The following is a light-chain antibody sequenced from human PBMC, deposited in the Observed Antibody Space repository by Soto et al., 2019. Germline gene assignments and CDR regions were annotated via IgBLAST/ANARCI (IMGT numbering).Light chain of an antibody. J-gene: IGLJ1*01. Sequence: QSALTQPRSVSRSPGQSFTISCTGTSSDVVTSNYVSWYQQHPGKAPKLIIYDVTKRPSGVPDRVSAAKSGKTASLTISGIQADDEADYYCCSYAATYTSVFGTGTKVTVL. CDR1: SSDVVTSNY. V-gene: IGLV2-11*01. CDR3: CSYAATYTSV. CDR2: DVT.